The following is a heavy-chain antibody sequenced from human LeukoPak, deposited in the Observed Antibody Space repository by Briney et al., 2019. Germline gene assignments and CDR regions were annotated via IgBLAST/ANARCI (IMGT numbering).Heavy chain of an antibody. J-gene: IGHJ2*01. CDR3: ARGSLAASSYWYFDL. Sequence: PSETLSLTCTVSGGSISSYYWSWIRQPPGKGLEWIGYIYYSGSTNYNPSLKSRVTISVDTSKNQFSLKLSSVTAADTAVYYCARGSLAASSYWYFDLWGRGTLVTVSS. CDR1: GGSISSYY. D-gene: IGHD6-13*01. CDR2: IYYSGST. V-gene: IGHV4-59*08.